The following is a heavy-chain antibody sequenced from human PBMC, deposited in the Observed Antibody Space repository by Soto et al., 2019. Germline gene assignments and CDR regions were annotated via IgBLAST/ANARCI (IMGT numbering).Heavy chain of an antibody. Sequence: SVKVSCKASGFTFTSSAVQWVRQARGQRLEWIGWIVVGSGNTSYAQKFQERVTITRDMSTSTAYMELSSLRSEDTAVYYCAAEGPSTVTNFDYWGQGTLVTVSS. CDR2: IVVGSGNT. V-gene: IGHV1-58*01. D-gene: IGHD4-17*01. CDR1: GFTFTSSA. CDR3: AAEGPSTVTNFDY. J-gene: IGHJ4*02.